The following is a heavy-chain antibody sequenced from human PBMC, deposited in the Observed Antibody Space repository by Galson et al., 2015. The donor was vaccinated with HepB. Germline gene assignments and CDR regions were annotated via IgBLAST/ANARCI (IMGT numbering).Heavy chain of an antibody. CDR3: ARSHRLIYDSSGYGHAFDI. D-gene: IGHD3-22*01. J-gene: IGHJ3*02. Sequence: SLRLSCAASGFTFSNAWMSWVRQAPGKGLEWVGRIKSKTNGGTTDYAAPVKGRFSISRDDSKNTLYLQMNSLRAEDTAVYYCARSHRLIYDSSGYGHAFDIWGQGTMVTVSS. CDR2: IKSKTNGGTT. CDR1: GFTFSNAW. V-gene: IGHV3-15*01.